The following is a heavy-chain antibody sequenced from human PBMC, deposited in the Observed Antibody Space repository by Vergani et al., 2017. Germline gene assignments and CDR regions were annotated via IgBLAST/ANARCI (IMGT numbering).Heavy chain of an antibody. V-gene: IGHV3-30*02. CDR2: IRYDGSNT. D-gene: IGHD6-19*01. CDR3: ARDTVTGSRYFDY. J-gene: IGHJ4*02. CDR1: GFTFSNYD. Sequence: QVQLEESGGGVVQPGGSLRLSCGASGFTFSNYDMHWVRQAPGKGLEWVTFIRYDGSNTYYADSVKGRFTISRDNSKNTLFLQMNSLRPEDTAVYYCARDTVTGSRYFDYWGQGTLVTVSS.